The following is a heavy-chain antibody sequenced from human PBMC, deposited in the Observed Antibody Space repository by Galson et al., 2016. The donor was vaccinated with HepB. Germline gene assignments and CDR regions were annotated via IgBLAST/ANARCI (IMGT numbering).Heavy chain of an antibody. D-gene: IGHD3-10*01. CDR3: ARDRSSGSGNFGY. CDR2: VYYTGAT. V-gene: IGHV4-39*07. Sequence: SETLSLTCTVSGGSISSTDYFWGWIRQSPGKGLEWIGSVYYTGATQYNPSLKSRVTMSVDTSKNQFSLKLSSVTAADTAVYYCARDRSSGSGNFGYWGQGTLVTVSS. J-gene: IGHJ4*02. CDR1: GGSISSTDYF.